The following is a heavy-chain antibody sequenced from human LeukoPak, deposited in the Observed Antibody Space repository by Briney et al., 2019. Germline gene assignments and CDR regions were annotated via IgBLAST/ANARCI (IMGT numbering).Heavy chain of an antibody. V-gene: IGHV4-61*02. Sequence: SQTLSLTCTVSGGSISSGSYYWSWIRQPAGKGLEWIGRIYTSGSTNYNPSLKSRVTISVDTSKNQFSLKLSSVTAADTAVYYCARDRGGTPFDPWGQGTLVTVSS. J-gene: IGHJ5*02. CDR2: IYTSGST. CDR1: GGSISSGSYY. CDR3: ARDRGGTPFDP. D-gene: IGHD1-14*01.